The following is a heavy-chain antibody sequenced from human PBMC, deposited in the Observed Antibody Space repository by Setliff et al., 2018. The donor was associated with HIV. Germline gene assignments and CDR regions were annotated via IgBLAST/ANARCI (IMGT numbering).Heavy chain of an antibody. Sequence: ASVKVSCKVSGDTLTELSIHWVRQAPGKGLEWMGGFDPEDGETVYAQKFQGRVTMTEDTSADTAYMELSSLISEDTAMYYCARGSYYYDSSGYYPDAFDIWGQGTMVTVSS. V-gene: IGHV1-24*01. J-gene: IGHJ3*02. CDR1: GDTLTELS. D-gene: IGHD3-22*01. CDR3: ARGSYYYDSSGYYPDAFDI. CDR2: FDPEDGET.